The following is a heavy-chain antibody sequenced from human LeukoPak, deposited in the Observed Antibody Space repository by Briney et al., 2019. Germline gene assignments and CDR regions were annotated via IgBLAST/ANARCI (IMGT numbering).Heavy chain of an antibody. CDR3: ASPPVPQAAAITPGYFYYYMDV. V-gene: IGHV1-2*02. CDR1: GYTFTSYY. D-gene: IGHD6-13*01. J-gene: IGHJ6*03. Sequence: GASVKVSCKASGYTFTSYYIHWVRQAPGQGLEWMGWINPNSGGTNFAQKFQGRVTMTRDTSITTAYMELSSLRSDDTAVYYCASPPVPQAAAITPGYFYYYMDVWGKGTTVTVSS. CDR2: INPNSGGT.